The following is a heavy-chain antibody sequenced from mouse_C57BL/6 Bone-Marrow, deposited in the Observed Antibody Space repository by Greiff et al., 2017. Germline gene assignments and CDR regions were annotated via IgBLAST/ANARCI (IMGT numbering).Heavy chain of an antibody. CDR1: GFNIKDYY. CDR2: IDPEDGET. V-gene: IGHV14-2*01. Sequence: EVKLMESGAELVKPGASVKLSCTASGFNIKDYYMHWVKQRTEQGLEWIGRIDPEDGETKYAPKFPGKATITADTSSNTAYLQLSSLTSEDTAVYYCARDDGYDGSYFDYWGQGTTLTVSS. J-gene: IGHJ2*01. D-gene: IGHD2-2*01. CDR3: ARDDGYDGSYFDY.